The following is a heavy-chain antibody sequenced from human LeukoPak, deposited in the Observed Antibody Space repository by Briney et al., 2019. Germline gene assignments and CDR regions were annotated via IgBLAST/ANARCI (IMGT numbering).Heavy chain of an antibody. D-gene: IGHD5-12*01. CDR3: AKEGPSMVATAFFDY. Sequence: PGGSLRLSCAASGFTFSSYWMSWVRQAPGKGLEWVANIKQDGSEKYYVDSVKGRFTISRDNAKNSLYLQMNSLRAEDTAVYYCAKEGPSMVATAFFDYWGQGTLVTVSS. J-gene: IGHJ4*02. V-gene: IGHV3-7*01. CDR2: IKQDGSEK. CDR1: GFTFSSYW.